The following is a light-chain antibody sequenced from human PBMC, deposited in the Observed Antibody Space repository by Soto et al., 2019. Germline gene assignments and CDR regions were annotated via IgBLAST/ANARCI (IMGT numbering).Light chain of an antibody. CDR1: SSNIGNNY. J-gene: IGLJ3*02. V-gene: IGLV1-51*01. Sequence: QAVVTQPPSVSAAPGQTVTISCSGSSSNIGNNYVSWYQQLPGTAPKLLIYDNNKRPSGIPDRFSGSKSGTSATLGITGLQTGDEADYYCGTWDSSLSANWVFGGGTKLTVL. CDR2: DNN. CDR3: GTWDSSLSANWV.